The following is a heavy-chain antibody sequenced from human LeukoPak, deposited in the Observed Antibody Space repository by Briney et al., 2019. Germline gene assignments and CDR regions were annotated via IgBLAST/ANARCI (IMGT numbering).Heavy chain of an antibody. J-gene: IGHJ3*02. CDR1: GGSISSYY. V-gene: IGHV4-59*01. CDR3: ARGVSGTPGGALDI. CDR2: IYYSGST. Sequence: PSETLSLTCTVSGGSISSYYWSWIRQPPGKGLEWIGYIYYSGSTNYNPSLKSRVTISVDTSKNQFSLKLSSVTAADTAVYYCARGVSGTPGGALDIWGQGTMVTVSS. D-gene: IGHD1-26*01.